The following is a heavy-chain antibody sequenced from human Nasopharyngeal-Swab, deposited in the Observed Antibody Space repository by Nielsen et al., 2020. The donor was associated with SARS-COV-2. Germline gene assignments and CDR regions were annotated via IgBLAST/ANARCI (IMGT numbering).Heavy chain of an antibody. J-gene: IGHJ3*01. V-gene: IGHV3-9*01. CDR3: AKTSASTSSRSSNVPFDL. CDR2: TNWNGANT. Sequence: GGSLRLSCEVSGLPFDEYAMHWVRQVPGQGLEWVAGTNWNGANTDYADSVEGRFTIFRDNAKSSLYLQMNSLRPDDTAFFYCAKTSASTSSRSSNVPFDLWSQGTMVTVSS. D-gene: IGHD2-2*01. CDR1: GLPFDEYA.